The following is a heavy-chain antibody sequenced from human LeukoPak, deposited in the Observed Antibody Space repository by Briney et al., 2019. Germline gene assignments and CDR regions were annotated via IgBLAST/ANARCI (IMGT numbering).Heavy chain of an antibody. Sequence: SVKVSCKASGGTFSSYAISWVRQAPGQGLEWMGGIIPIFGTANYAQKFQGRVTMATDTSTSTAYMELRSLRSDDTAVYYCAREIHDNWFDPWGQGTLVTVSS. V-gene: IGHV1-69*05. CDR3: AREIHDNWFDP. D-gene: IGHD5-18*01. CDR1: GGTFSSYA. CDR2: IIPIFGTA. J-gene: IGHJ5*02.